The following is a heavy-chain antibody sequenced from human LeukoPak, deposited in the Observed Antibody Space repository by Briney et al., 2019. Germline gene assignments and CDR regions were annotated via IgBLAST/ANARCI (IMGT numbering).Heavy chain of an antibody. CDR2: IYYTGRT. D-gene: IGHD3-22*01. CDR3: ARRRYYDSTGYLD. V-gene: IGHV4-39*01. J-gene: IGHJ1*01. CDR1: GEYISSSSYY. Sequence: SETMSLTCTVSGEYISSSSYYWGWIRQPPGKGLEWIGDIYYTGRTYYNSSLKSRLTVSIDTSKNQISVKLASVTAADTAVYYCARRRYYDSTGYLDWGQGTLITVSS.